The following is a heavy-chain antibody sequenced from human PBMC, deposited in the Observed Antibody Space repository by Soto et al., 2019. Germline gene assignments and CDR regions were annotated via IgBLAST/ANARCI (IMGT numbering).Heavy chain of an antibody. D-gene: IGHD6-13*01. CDR1: GGSISSSSYY. CDR3: ARRSSSRWYGY. Sequence: QLQLQESGPGLVKPSETLSLTCTVSGGSISSSSYYWGWIRQPPGKGLEWIGSIYYSGSTYYNPSLQGGVPIPVDTSKNQFSLKLSSVTAADPAVYDCARRSSSRWYGYWGQGTLVTVSS. CDR2: IYYSGST. J-gene: IGHJ4*02. V-gene: IGHV4-39*01.